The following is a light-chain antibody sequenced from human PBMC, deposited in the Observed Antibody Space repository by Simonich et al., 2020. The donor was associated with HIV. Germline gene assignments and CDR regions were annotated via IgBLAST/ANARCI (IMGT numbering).Light chain of an antibody. J-gene: IGKJ1*01. CDR3: QQRSNWPRT. CDR2: DAS. CDR1: QSVTSN. Sequence: IVMTQSPATLSVSPGERATLSCRASQSVTSNLAWYQQKPGQAPRLLIYDASTRATGIPARFSGSGSGTEFTLTISSMQSEDCAVYYCQQRSNWPRTFGQGTKVEIK. V-gene: IGKV3-15*01.